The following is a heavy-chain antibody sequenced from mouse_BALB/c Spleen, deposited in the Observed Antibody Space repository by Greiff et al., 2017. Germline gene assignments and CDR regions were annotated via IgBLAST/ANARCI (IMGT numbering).Heavy chain of an antibody. D-gene: IGHD2-2*01. Sequence: VQLQESGAELVMPGTSVKVSCKASGYAFTNYLIEWVKQRPGQGLEWIGVINPGSGGTNYNEKFKGKATLTADKSSSTAYMQLSSLTSDDSAVYFCARSGGLRLAMDYWGQGTSVTVSS. CDR3: ARSGGLRLAMDY. CDR1: GYAFTNYL. J-gene: IGHJ4*01. V-gene: IGHV1-54*03. CDR2: INPGSGGT.